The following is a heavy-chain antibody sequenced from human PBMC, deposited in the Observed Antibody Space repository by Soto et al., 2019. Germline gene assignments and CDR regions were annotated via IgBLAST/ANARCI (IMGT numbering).Heavy chain of an antibody. CDR1: GYTLTAYY. CDR2: INPNSGDT. V-gene: IGHV1-2*02. CDR3: ARETGYYYFDY. J-gene: IGHJ4*02. Sequence: GASVKVSCKASGYTLTAYYMHLVRQAPGQGLEWMGRINPNSGDTNYVQKFQGRVTMTRDTSISTAYMELSRLRSDDTAVYYCARETGYYYFDYWGQGALVTVSS. D-gene: IGHD3-9*01.